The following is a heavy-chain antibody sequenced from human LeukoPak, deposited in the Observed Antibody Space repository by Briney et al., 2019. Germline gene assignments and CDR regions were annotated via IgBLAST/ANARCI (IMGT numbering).Heavy chain of an antibody. Sequence: GGSLRLSCAGSGFIFNNYAMHWVRQPPGKGLEWVSGISWNSGSIDYADSVRGRLTISRDNAKNSLYLQMNSLRVEDTAFYYCAKDNRRHYTSGPNPDSLHWGQGALVTVSS. J-gene: IGHJ4*02. D-gene: IGHD6-19*01. CDR1: GFIFNNYA. V-gene: IGHV3-9*01. CDR2: ISWNSGSI. CDR3: AKDNRRHYTSGPNPDSLH.